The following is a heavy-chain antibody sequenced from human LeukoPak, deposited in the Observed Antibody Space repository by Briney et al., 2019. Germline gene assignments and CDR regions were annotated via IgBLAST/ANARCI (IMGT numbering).Heavy chain of an antibody. CDR2: IWYDGSNK. J-gene: IGHJ4*02. Sequence: GGSLRLSCAASGFTFSSYGMHWVRQAQGKGLEWVAVIWYDGSNKYYADSVKGRFTISRDNSKNTLYLQMNSLRAEDTAVYYCAKDRAAGTYYFDYWGLGTLVTVSS. D-gene: IGHD6-13*01. CDR3: AKDRAAGTYYFDY. CDR1: GFTFSSYG. V-gene: IGHV3-33*06.